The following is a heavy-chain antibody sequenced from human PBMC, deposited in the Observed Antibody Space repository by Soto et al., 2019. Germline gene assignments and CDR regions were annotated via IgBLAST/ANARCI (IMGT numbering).Heavy chain of an antibody. D-gene: IGHD3-3*01. CDR1: GFAFGSYT. J-gene: IGHJ3*01. CDR2: XXXXX. Sequence: EVQLVESGGDLVQPGGSLRLSCAASGFAFGSYTMNWVRQAPGKGLXWXXXXXXXXXXXXSVKXRFTISRDTAXNSLXXXXXXXXXXXXXXXXXXRDDRFAFDVWGQGTMVTVSS. V-gene: IGHV3-48*01. CDR3: XRDDRFAFDV.